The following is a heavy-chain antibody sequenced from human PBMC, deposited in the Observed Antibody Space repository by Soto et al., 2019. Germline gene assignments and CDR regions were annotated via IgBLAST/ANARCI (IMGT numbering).Heavy chain of an antibody. Sequence: EVQLLESGGGLVQPGGALRLSCASSGFTFSSHAMSWVRQAPGKGLEWISSISAGSEGAYYADSVKGRFTISRDNSNNTLYQQMNRLRAEDPDVYYCARDPAWYHHWGQGTLVTVSS. D-gene: IGHD2-15*01. V-gene: IGHV3-23*01. CDR3: ARDPAWYHH. CDR2: ISAGSEGA. J-gene: IGHJ4*02. CDR1: GFTFSSHA.